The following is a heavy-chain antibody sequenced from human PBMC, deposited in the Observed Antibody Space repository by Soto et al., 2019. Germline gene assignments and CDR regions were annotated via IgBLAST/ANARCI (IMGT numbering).Heavy chain of an antibody. CDR2: IYSSETLSYSGTA. D-gene: IGHD3-3*01. J-gene: IGHJ3*02. V-gene: IGHV4-39*01. CDR1: GASISSTSSY. Sequence: SETLSLTCAVSGASISSTSSYWFCIGQPPWSGLELIGSIYSSETLSYSGTAFYSPSLKSRVSISVDTSKNRFSLKLSSVTAADTAVYYCATRGPSIFGVVTPDAFDMWGLGTMVTVSS. CDR3: ATRGPSIFGVVTPDAFDM.